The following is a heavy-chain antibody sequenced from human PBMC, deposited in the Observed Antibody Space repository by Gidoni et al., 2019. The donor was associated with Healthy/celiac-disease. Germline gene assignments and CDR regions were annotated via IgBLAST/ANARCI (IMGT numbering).Heavy chain of an antibody. Sequence: QVQLQQWSAGLLKPSETLSLTCAVYGGSFSGYYWSWIRQPPGKGLEWIGEINHSGSTNYNPSLKSRVTISVDTSNNQFSLKLSSVTAADTAVYYCARRKVVAVAGKYWYCDLWGRGTLVTVSS. D-gene: IGHD6-19*01. CDR2: INHSGST. CDR1: GGSFSGYY. J-gene: IGHJ2*01. V-gene: IGHV4-34*01. CDR3: ARRKVVAVAGKYWYCDL.